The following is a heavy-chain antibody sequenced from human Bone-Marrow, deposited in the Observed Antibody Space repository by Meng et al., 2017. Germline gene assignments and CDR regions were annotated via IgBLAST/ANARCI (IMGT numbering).Heavy chain of an antibody. CDR2: FDPEDGET. Sequence: ASVKVSCKISGYTLTGLSVHWVLQAPGKGLDWMGGFDPEDGETLYAQKLQGRVTLTEDTSTDTAYMELTSLTSEDTAVYYCTIDRFAYWGQGTLVTVSS. V-gene: IGHV1-24*01. J-gene: IGHJ4*02. CDR3: TIDRFAY. CDR1: GYTLTGLS.